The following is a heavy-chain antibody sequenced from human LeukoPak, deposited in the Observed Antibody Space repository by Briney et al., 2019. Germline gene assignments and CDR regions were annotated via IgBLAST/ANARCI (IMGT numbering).Heavy chain of an antibody. V-gene: IGHV3-23*01. J-gene: IGHJ6*02. CDR3: AKDRQWLNYYYYGMDV. Sequence: GGSLRLSCAASGFTFSSYAMSWVRQAPGKGLEWVSAISGSGGSTYYADSVKGRFTISRDNSKNTLYLQMNSLRAEDTAVYYCAKDRQWLNYYYYGMDVWGQGTTVTVSS. D-gene: IGHD6-19*01. CDR2: ISGSGGST. CDR1: GFTFSSYA.